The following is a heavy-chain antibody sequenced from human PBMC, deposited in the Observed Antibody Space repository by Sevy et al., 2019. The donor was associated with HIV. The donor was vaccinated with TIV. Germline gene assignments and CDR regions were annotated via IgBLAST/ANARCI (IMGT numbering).Heavy chain of an antibody. D-gene: IGHD1-26*01. CDR1: GFTFSDYY. CDR2: ISSSGSTI. Sequence: GGSLRLSCAASGFTFSDYYMSWIRQAPGKGLEWVSYISSSGSTIYYADSVKGRFTISRDNAKNSLYLQMNSLRAEDTAVYYGARDGEWELRNAFDIWGQGTMVTVSS. V-gene: IGHV3-11*01. CDR3: ARDGEWELRNAFDI. J-gene: IGHJ3*02.